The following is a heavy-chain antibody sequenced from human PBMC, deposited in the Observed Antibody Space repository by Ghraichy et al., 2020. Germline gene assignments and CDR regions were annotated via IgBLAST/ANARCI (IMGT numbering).Heavy chain of an antibody. CDR3: ARVGVLRFLEWSRKSYFDY. CDR1: GGSFSGYY. CDR2: VHHSGST. V-gene: IGHV4-34*01. Sequence: SETLSLTCAVSGGSFSGYYWCWIRQPPGKGMGWVGEVHHSGSTNSNPSLKSRVTVSVDTATNQFSLTLSSVTAADTAVYYCARVGVLRFLEWSRKSYFDYWGQGTLATVPS. D-gene: IGHD3-3*01. J-gene: IGHJ4*02.